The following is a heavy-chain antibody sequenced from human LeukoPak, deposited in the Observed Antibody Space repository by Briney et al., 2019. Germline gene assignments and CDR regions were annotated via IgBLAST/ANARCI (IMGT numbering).Heavy chain of an antibody. CDR1: GFTVSSNY. Sequence: PGGSLRLSCAASGFTVSSNYMSWVRQAPGKGLEWVSVIYSGGSTYYADSVKGRFTISRDNSKNTLYLRMNSLRAEDTAVYYCARSALGYRFLEWLFLFDYWGQGTLVTVSS. CDR2: IYSGGST. V-gene: IGHV3-66*02. D-gene: IGHD3-3*01. J-gene: IGHJ4*02. CDR3: ARSALGYRFLEWLFLFDY.